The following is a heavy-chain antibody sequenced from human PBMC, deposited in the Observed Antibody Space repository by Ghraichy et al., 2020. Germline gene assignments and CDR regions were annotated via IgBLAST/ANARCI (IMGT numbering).Heavy chain of an antibody. V-gene: IGHV1-2*04. J-gene: IGHJ6*02. D-gene: IGHD1-26*01. CDR1: GYTFTGYY. Sequence: ASVKVSCKASGYTFTGYYMHWVRQAPGQGLEWMGWINPNSGGTNFAQKFQGWLTMTSDTSISTAYMELSRLRFDDTAVYYCARARKLVAPTTNYYFGMDVWGQGTTVTVSS. CDR2: INPNSGGT. CDR3: ARARKLVAPTTNYYFGMDV.